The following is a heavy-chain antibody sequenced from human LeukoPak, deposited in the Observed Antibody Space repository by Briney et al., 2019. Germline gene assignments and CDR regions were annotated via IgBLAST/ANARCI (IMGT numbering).Heavy chain of an antibody. Sequence: ASVKVSCKASGYTFTSYGISWVRQAPGQGLEWMGWISAYSGNTNYAQKLQGRVTMTTDTSTGTAYMELRSLRSDDTAVYYCARAAMTVPDTRYFHLWGQGTLVTVSS. D-gene: IGHD6-19*01. CDR3: ARAAMTVPDTRYFHL. CDR1: GYTFTSYG. CDR2: ISAYSGNT. V-gene: IGHV1-18*01. J-gene: IGHJ1*01.